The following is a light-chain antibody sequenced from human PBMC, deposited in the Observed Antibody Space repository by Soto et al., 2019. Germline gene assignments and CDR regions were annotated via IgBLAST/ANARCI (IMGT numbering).Light chain of an antibody. CDR2: AAS. CDR3: QQTPITPPWT. J-gene: IGKJ1*01. V-gene: IGKV1-39*01. Sequence: QLTQSPSSLSASVGDRVIITCRASQSVSRSLNWYQQKPGQPPKLLLYAASTLHSGVPSRFSRSGSGAEFTLNISSLQPEDFANYYCQQTPITPPWTLGQGTKVDIK. CDR1: QSVSRS.